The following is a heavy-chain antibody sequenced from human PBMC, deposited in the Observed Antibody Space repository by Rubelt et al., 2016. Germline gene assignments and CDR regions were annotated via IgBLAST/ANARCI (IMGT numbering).Heavy chain of an antibody. CDR2: ISSSSNYI. D-gene: IGHD4-11*01. CDR3: AKNFDFNNYDS. J-gene: IGHJ5*01. V-gene: IGHV3-21*01. CDR1: GFTLSSYA. Sequence: EVQLLESGGGLVQPGGSLRLSCAASGFTLSSYATTWVRQAPGKGLEWVSSISSSSNYIHYTDSVKGRFTISRDNAKNSLYLQMNSLRTEDTAVYYCAKNFDFNNYDSWGQGALVTVSS.